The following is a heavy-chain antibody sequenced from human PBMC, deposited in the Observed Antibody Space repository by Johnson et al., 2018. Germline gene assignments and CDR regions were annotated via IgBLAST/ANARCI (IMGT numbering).Heavy chain of an antibody. V-gene: IGHV3-9*01. J-gene: IGHJ4*02. Sequence: VQLVQAGGGLVEPGRSLRLSCAASGFIFDDYAMHWVRQAPGRGLEWVSGISWNSGSIGYADSVKGRFTISRDNAKKSLYLQMNSLRAEDTALYYCAKDTTALDYWGQGTLVTVSS. CDR1: GFIFDDYA. CDR3: AKDTTALDY. CDR2: ISWNSGSI. D-gene: IGHD4-11*01.